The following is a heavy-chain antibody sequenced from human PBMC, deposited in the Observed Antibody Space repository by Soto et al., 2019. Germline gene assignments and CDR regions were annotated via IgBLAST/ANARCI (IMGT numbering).Heavy chain of an antibody. Sequence: QVQLVQSGAEVKKPGSSVKVSCKASGGTFNTYTISWVRQVPGQGLEWMGGIMPLYAKPTYEQPFLGRLTIAADEQTSTVYMELSSLRSEDTALYYCASLNNWSSGDGRIDVWGRGTAVSVSS. J-gene: IGHJ6*02. V-gene: IGHV1-69*01. CDR3: ASLNNWSSGDGRIDV. D-gene: IGHD1-26*01. CDR2: IMPLYAKP. CDR1: GGTFNTYT.